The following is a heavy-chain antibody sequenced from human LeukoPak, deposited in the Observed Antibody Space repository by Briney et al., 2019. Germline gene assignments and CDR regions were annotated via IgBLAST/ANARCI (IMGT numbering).Heavy chain of an antibody. CDR2: ISHSGST. CDR3: ARVGGYSYGNYYFNS. J-gene: IGHJ4*02. V-gene: IGHV4-38-2*01. D-gene: IGHD5-18*01. Sequence: KPSETLSLTCAVSGYSISSGYYWGWIRQPPGKGLDWIGSISHSGSTYYNPSLRSRVTISIDTSKNQFSLRLNSVTATDTAVYYCARVGGYSYGNYYFNSWGQGTLVTVSS. CDR1: GYSISSGYY.